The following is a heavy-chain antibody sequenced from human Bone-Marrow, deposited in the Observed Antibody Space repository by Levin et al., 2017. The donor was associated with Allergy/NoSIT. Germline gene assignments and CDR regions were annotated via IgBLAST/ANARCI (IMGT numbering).Heavy chain of an antibody. Sequence: SETLSLTCTVSGGSITTHYWAWIRQPPGKGLEWVGYIYDSGSTRYNTSLKSRLTISVDTSTNQFSLNLTSVPSADPAVSYCARAVSFDYGAYYFDHWGQGTLVTVSS. CDR1: GGSITTHY. J-gene: IGHJ4*02. V-gene: IGHV4-59*11. D-gene: IGHD4/OR15-4a*01. CDR2: IYDSGST. CDR3: ARAVSFDYGAYYFDH.